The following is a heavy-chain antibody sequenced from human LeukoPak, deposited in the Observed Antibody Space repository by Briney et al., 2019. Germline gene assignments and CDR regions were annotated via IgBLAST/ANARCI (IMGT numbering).Heavy chain of an antibody. CDR1: GFTFSTYG. V-gene: IGHV3-21*01. J-gene: IGHJ4*02. CDR2: ISTSSTYV. Sequence: GGSLRLSCAASGFTFSTYGMHWVRQAPGKGLEWVSSISTSSTYVYYADSVKGRFTISRDNAKNSLYLQMNSLRAEDTAVYYCARGFRYCSSTSCSQVDYWGQGTLVTVSS. CDR3: ARGFRYCSSTSCSQVDY. D-gene: IGHD2-2*01.